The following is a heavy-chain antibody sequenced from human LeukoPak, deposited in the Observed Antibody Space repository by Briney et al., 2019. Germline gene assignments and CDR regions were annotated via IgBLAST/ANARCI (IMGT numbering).Heavy chain of an antibody. D-gene: IGHD2-2*01. CDR3: ARYPTAGGPRLNYYMDV. J-gene: IGHJ6*03. V-gene: IGHV1-69*05. Sequence: SVKVSCKASGGTFSSYAISWVRQAPGQGLEWMGGIIPIFGTANYAQKFQGRVTITTDESTSTAYMELSSLRSEDTAVYYCARYPTAGGPRLNYYMDVWGKGTTVTVSS. CDR1: GGTFSSYA. CDR2: IIPIFGTA.